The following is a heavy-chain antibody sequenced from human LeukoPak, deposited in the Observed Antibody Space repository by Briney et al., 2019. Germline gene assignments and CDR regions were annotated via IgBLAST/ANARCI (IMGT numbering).Heavy chain of an antibody. CDR2: IKQDGSQK. D-gene: IGHD3-3*01. V-gene: IGHV3-7*01. J-gene: IGHJ6*03. CDR1: GFTFSSYW. Sequence: PGGSLRLSCAASGFTFSSYWMSWVRQAPGKGLEWVANIKQDGSQKYYVDSVKGRFTISRDNANNLLYLQMNSLRAEDTAVYYCARAHDFWSGYWDSYYMDVWGKGTTVTVSS. CDR3: ARAHDFWSGYWDSYYMDV.